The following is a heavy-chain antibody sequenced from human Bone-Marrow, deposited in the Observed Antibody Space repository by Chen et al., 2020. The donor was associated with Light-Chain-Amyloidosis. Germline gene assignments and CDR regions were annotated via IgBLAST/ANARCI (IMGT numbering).Heavy chain of an antibody. D-gene: IGHD6-13*01. CDR1: GYLFIGFY. V-gene: IGHV1-2*06. J-gene: IGHJ4*02. CDR2: IKPSSGPT. CDR3: AREGGVAAPLDH. Sequence: QVQLVQSGAEVKEPGASVALSCKTSGYLFIGFYIHWIRQAPGEGLQWMGRIKPSSGPTNYAQQFQGRITLSIDTSVNTAYMELHNLTSDATAVYFCAREGGVAAPLDHWGQGSLVTVSA.